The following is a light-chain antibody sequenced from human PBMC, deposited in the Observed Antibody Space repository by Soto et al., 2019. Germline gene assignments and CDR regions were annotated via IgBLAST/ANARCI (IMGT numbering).Light chain of an antibody. J-gene: IGKJ4*01. Sequence: DLQMTQSPSSLSASVGDRVTITCRASQTITKYLNWYQQKPGKAPKLLIFAASSLQSGVPSRFSCSGSGTDFTLTISSLQPEDSATYFFQQSNSAPLTFGGGTKVEIK. CDR3: QQSNSAPLT. CDR1: QTITKY. CDR2: AAS. V-gene: IGKV1-39*01.